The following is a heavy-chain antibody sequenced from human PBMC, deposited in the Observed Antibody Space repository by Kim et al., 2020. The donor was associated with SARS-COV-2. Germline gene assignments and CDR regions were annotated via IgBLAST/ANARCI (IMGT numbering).Heavy chain of an antibody. V-gene: IGHV3-30*01. CDR3: ARDRGSGWDYFDY. Sequence: YADSVTGRFTISRDNSKNTLYLQMNSLRAEDTAVYYCARDRGSGWDYFDYWGQGTLVTVSS. D-gene: IGHD6-19*01. J-gene: IGHJ4*02.